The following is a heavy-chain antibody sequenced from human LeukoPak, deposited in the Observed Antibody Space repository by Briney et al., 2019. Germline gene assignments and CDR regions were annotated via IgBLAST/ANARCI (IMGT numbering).Heavy chain of an antibody. CDR2: IYPGDSDT. Sequence: GESLKISCKASGYSFTTYWIGWVRQMPGKGLEWMGIIYPGDSDTKYSPSFQGQVTISADKSISTAYLQWSSLKASDTAMYYCARHGGGYRRTTSCYLFDPWGQGTLVTVSS. CDR1: GYSFTTYW. J-gene: IGHJ5*02. D-gene: IGHD2-2*01. CDR3: ARHGGGYRRTTSCYLFDP. V-gene: IGHV5-51*01.